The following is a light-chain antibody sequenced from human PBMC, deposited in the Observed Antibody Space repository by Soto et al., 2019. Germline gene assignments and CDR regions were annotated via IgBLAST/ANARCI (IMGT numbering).Light chain of an antibody. Sequence: EIVMTQSPATLSVSPGERATLSCRASQSVSSNFAWYQQKPGQSPRLHINGASTRATGIPARFSGSGSGTEFTLTISSLQSEDFAVYYCQQYNNWPPTFGQGTKVEFK. CDR3: QQYNNWPPT. V-gene: IGKV3-15*01. CDR2: GAS. J-gene: IGKJ1*01. CDR1: QSVSSN.